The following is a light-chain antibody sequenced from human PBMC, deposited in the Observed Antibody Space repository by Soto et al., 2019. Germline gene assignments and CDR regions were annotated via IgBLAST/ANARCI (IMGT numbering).Light chain of an antibody. CDR3: QQYGSSPLT. CDR2: GAS. V-gene: IGKV3-20*01. J-gene: IGKJ4*01. Sequence: ENVLSQSPASLSLSPGERATLSCRASQSVSSSYLAWYQQKPGQAPRLLIYGASSRATGIPDRFSGSGSGTDFTLTTSRLEPEDFAVYYCQQYGSSPLTFGGGTKVDIK. CDR1: QSVSSSY.